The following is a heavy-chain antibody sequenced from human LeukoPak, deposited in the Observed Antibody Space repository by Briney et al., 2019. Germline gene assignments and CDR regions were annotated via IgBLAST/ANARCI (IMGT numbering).Heavy chain of an antibody. J-gene: IGHJ4*02. Sequence: GASVKVSCKASGYTFTSYGISWVRQAPGQGLEWMGWINPNSGGTNYAQKFQGRVTMTRDTSISTAYMELSRLRSDDTAVYYCAGFGVELPSFMGGDEEHFDYWGQGTLVTVSS. CDR2: INPNSGGT. CDR1: GYTFTSYG. V-gene: IGHV1-2*02. CDR3: AGFGVELPSFMGGDEEHFDY. D-gene: IGHD1-7*01.